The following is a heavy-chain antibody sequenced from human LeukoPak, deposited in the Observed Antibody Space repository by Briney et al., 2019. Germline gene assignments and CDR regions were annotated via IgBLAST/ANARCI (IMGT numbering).Heavy chain of an antibody. CDR3: ARVRGTIVGATYSD. Sequence: SETLSLTCAVYGGSFSGYYWSWIRQPPGKGLEWIGEINHSGSTNYNPSLKSRVTISVDTSKNQFSLKLSSVTAADTAVYYCARVRGTIVGATYSDWGQGTLVTVSS. J-gene: IGHJ4*02. V-gene: IGHV4-34*01. CDR1: GGSFSGYY. CDR2: INHSGST. D-gene: IGHD1-26*01.